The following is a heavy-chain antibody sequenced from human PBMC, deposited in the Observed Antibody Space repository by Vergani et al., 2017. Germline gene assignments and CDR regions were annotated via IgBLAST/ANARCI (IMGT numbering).Heavy chain of an antibody. CDR3: ARDRIVVVPAAIGYYYYGMDV. J-gene: IGHJ6*02. V-gene: IGHV4-31*03. D-gene: IGHD2-2*02. Sequence: QVQLQESGPGLVKPSQTLSLTCTVSGGSISSGGYYWSWIRQHPGKGLEWIGYIYYSGSTYYNPSLKSRVTISVDTSKNQFSLKLSSVTAADTAVYYCARDRIVVVPAAIGYYYYGMDVWGQGP. CDR1: GGSISSGGYY. CDR2: IYYSGST.